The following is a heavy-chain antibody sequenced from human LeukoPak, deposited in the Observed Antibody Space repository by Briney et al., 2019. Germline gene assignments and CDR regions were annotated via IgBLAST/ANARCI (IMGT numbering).Heavy chain of an antibody. V-gene: IGHV3-30-3*01. D-gene: IGHD2-2*02. CDR2: ISYDGSNK. CDR3: ARDHVPAAIPVLGWFDP. CDR1: GFTFSSYA. Sequence: GGSLRLSCAASGFTFSSYAMHWARQAPGKGLEWVAVISYDGSNKYYADSVKGRFTISRDNSKNTLYLQMNSLRAEDTAVYYCARDHVPAAIPVLGWFDPWGQGTLVTVSS. J-gene: IGHJ5*02.